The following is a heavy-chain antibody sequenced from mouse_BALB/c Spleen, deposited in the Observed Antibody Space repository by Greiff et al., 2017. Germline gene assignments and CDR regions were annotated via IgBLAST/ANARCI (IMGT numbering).Heavy chain of an antibody. CDR3: ARLYEEAMDY. J-gene: IGHJ4*01. Sequence: VQLQQSGAELARPGASVKLSCKASGYTFTSYWMQWVKQRPGQGLEWIGAIYPGDGDTRYTQKFKGKATLTADKSSSTAYMQLSSLASEDSAVYYCARLYEEAMDYWGQGTSVTVSS. V-gene: IGHV1-87*01. CDR2: IYPGDGDT. D-gene: IGHD2-3*01. CDR1: GYTFTSYW.